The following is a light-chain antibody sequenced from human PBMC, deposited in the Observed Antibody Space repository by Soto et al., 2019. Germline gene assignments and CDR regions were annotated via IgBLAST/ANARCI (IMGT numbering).Light chain of an antibody. J-gene: IGKJ1*01. CDR3: QQFGRSPPSWT. CDR1: QSVSSNY. CDR2: GAS. V-gene: IGKV3-20*01. Sequence: ETVLTQSPGTLSLSPGERATLSCRASQSVSSNYLAWYQQKPGQAPRLLMYGASTRATGIPDRFSCSGSGTDFTLTISSLEPEDFAVYYCQQFGRSPPSWTFGQGTKVEIK.